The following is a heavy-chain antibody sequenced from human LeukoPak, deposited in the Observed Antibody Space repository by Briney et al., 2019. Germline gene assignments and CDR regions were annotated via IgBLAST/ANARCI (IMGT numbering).Heavy chain of an antibody. CDR1: GYTFTSYD. J-gene: IGHJ3*02. V-gene: IGHV1-8*01. CDR3: ARGGIAEWLLGGAFDI. D-gene: IGHD6-19*01. CDR2: MNPNSGNT. Sequence: ASVKVSRKASGYTFTSYDINWVRQAPGPGLEWMGWMNPNSGNTGYAQKFQGRVTMTRNTSISTAYMELSSLRSEDTAVYYCARGGIAEWLLGGAFDIWGQGTMVTVSS.